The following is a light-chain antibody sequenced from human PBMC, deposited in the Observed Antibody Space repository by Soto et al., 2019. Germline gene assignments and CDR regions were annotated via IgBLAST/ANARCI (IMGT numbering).Light chain of an antibody. CDR1: QGINDY. J-gene: IGKJ5*01. V-gene: IGKV1-9*01. Sequence: DIQLTQSPSFLPASVGDRVSITCRASQGINDYIAWYQQKPGKAPKLLIHSASTLEGGVPSRFSGSGFGTEFTLTISSLQPEDFASYYCQHRHSYPITFGQGTRLEI. CDR2: SAS. CDR3: QHRHSYPIT.